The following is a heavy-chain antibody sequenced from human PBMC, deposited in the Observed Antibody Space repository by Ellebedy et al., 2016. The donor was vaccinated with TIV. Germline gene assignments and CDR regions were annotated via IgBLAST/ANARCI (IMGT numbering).Heavy chain of an antibody. CDR2: MNPNSGNT. J-gene: IGHJ6*03. CDR1: GYTFTSYD. Sequence: ASVKVSCXASGYTFTSYDINWVRQATGQGLEWMGWMNPNSGNTGYAQKFQGRVTMTRNTSISTAYMELSSLRSEDTAVYYCAADSKNEQLRPYYYYYMDVWGKGTTVTVSS. CDR3: AADSKNEQLRPYYYYYMDV. D-gene: IGHD6-6*01. V-gene: IGHV1-8*01.